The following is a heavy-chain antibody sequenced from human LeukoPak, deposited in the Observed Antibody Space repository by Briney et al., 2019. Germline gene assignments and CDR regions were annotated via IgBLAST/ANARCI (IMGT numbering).Heavy chain of an antibody. CDR1: GFIFSTYT. CDR3: ARAPGNLPVRGVLYYYYMDV. CDR2: ISSRSSSI. V-gene: IGHV3-21*01. D-gene: IGHD3-10*01. Sequence: PGGSLRLSCAASGFIFSTYTMNWVRQAPGKGLEWVSSISSRSSSIYYADSVKGRFTISRDDAKNSLYLQMNSLRAEDTAVYYCARAPGNLPVRGVLYYYYMDVWGKGTTVTISS. J-gene: IGHJ6*03.